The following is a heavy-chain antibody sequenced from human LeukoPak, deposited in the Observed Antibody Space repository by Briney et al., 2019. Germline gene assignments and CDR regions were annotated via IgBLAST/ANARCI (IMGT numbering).Heavy chain of an antibody. J-gene: IGHJ4*02. CDR2: IKQDGSEK. V-gene: IGHV3-7*01. D-gene: IGHD3-22*01. Sequence: GGSLRLSCAASGFIFSSYWMSWVRQAPGKGLEWVANIKQDGSEKYYVDSVKGRFTISRDNAKNSLYLQMNSLRAEDTAVYYCARNLLYDSSGYYYVRSSYFDYWGQGTLVTVSS. CDR3: ARNLLYDSSGYYYVRSSYFDY. CDR1: GFIFSSYW.